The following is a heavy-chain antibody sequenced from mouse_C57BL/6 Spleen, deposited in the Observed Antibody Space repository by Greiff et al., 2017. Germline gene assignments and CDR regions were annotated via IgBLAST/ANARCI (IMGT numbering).Heavy chain of an antibody. CDR3: AKYDYLYVFDY. CDR1: GYTFTSYW. Sequence: QVQLKESGAELVKPGASVKMSCKASGYTFTSYWITWVKQRPGQGLEWIGDIYPGSGSTNYNEKFKSKATLTVDTSSSTAYMQLSSLTSEDAAVYYCAKYDYLYVFDYWGQGTTLTVSS. D-gene: IGHD2-4*01. J-gene: IGHJ2*01. CDR2: IYPGSGST. V-gene: IGHV1-55*01.